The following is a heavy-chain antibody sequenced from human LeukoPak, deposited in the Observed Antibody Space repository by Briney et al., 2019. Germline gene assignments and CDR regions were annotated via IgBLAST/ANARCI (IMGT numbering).Heavy chain of an antibody. CDR1: GYTFTSCY. CDR2: INPSGGST. CDR3: ARGDSAGYSGSSVPFDY. V-gene: IGHV1-46*01. J-gene: IGHJ4*02. D-gene: IGHD1-26*01. Sequence: ASVNVSCKASGYTFTSCYMHWVRQAPGQGLEWMGIINPSGGSTSYAQKFQGRVTMTRDMSTSTVYMELSSLRSEDTAVYYCARGDSAGYSGSSVPFDYWGQGTLVTVSS.